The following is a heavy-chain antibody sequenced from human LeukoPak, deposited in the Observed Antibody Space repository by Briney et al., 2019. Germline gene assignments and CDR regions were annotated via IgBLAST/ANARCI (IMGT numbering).Heavy chain of an antibody. CDR3: AKLVGNYYFDY. V-gene: IGHV5-51*01. J-gene: IGHJ4*02. D-gene: IGHD1-7*01. CDR2: IYPGDSDT. CDR1: GYIFTTSW. Sequence: GASLKISCKGSGYIFTTSWIGWVRQMPGKGLEWMGMIYPGDSDTKYSPSFQGQVTISADKSISTAYLQWSSLKASDTAIYYCAKLVGNYYFDYWGQGTLVTVSS.